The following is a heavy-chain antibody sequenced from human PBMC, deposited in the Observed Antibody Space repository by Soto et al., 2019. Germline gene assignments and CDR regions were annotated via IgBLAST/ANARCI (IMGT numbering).Heavy chain of an antibody. J-gene: IGHJ4*02. Sequence: EVQLVESGGGLVQPGGSLRLSCAASGFTFSSYWMSLVRQAPGKGMEWVANIKQDGSDKYYVDSVKGRFTISRDNAKHSLYLQMTSLRAEDTGVFYGVRVGRLGGDGGPGTLVTVAS. CDR2: IKQDGSDK. CDR1: GFTFSSYW. V-gene: IGHV3-7*03. CDR3: VRVGRLGGD. D-gene: IGHD3-16*01.